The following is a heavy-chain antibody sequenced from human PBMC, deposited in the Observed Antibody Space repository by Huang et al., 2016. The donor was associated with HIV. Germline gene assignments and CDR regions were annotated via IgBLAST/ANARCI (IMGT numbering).Heavy chain of an antibody. Sequence: QVQLQESGPGLVKPSGTLSLTCTGSGGSISSSYWSWIRQPPGKVLECIGDIYYSGSTNYNPALKCRVTISVDTSKNQFSLKLRSVPAADTAVYYCARWPSPWLQEAFDIWGQGTMVTVSS. J-gene: IGHJ3*02. CDR1: GGSISSSY. CDR2: IYYSGST. CDR3: ARWPSPWLQEAFDI. D-gene: IGHD5-12*01. V-gene: IGHV4-59*01.